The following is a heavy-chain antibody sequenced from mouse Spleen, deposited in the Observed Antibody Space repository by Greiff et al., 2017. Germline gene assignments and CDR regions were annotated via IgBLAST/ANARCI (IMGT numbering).Heavy chain of an antibody. CDR3: ARDRIYYGNHPCYVDY. CDR2: ISDGGSYT. J-gene: IGHJ2*01. D-gene: IGHD2-1*01. CDR1: GFTFSSYA. Sequence: EVKLVESGGGLVKPGGSLKLSCAASGFTFSSYAMSWVRQTPEKRLEWVATISDGGSYTYYPDNVKGRFTISRDNAKNNLYLQMSHLKSEDTAMYYCARDRIYYGNHPCYVDYGGQGTTLTVSS. V-gene: IGHV5-4*01.